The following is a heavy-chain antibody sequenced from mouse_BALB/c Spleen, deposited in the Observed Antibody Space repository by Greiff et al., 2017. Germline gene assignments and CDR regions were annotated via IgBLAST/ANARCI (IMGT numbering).Heavy chain of an antibody. Sequence: EVHLVESGGGLVQPGGSLKLSCAASGFTFSSYTMSWVRQTPEKRLEWVAYISNGGGSTYYPDTVKGRFTISRDNAKNTLYLQMSSLKSEDTAMYYCARRWGYFDVWGAGTTVTVSS. D-gene: IGHD2-3*01. CDR1: GFTFSSYT. V-gene: IGHV5-12-2*01. J-gene: IGHJ1*01. CDR3: ARRWGYFDV. CDR2: ISNGGGST.